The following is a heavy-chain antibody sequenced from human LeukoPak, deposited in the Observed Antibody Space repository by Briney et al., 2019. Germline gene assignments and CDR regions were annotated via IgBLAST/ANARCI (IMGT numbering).Heavy chain of an antibody. J-gene: IGHJ4*02. V-gene: IGHV3-48*01. CDR3: ARDPLDY. CDR1: GFTFSSYS. Sequence: PGGSLRLSCAASGFTFSSYSMNWVRQPPGKGLECISYIGSSTSNIYYADSVKGRFTISRDNAKNSLYLQMSSLRGEDTAVYYCARDPLDYWGQGILVTVSS. CDR2: IGSSTSNI.